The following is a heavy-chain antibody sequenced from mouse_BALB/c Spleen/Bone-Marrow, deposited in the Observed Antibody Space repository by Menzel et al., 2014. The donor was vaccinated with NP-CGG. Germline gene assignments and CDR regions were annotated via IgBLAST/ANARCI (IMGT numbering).Heavy chain of an antibody. CDR1: GYAFTTYV. CDR3: ARSVGDYSPMDY. CDR2: INPDNDGT. J-gene: IGHJ4*01. V-gene: IGHV1-14*01. Sequence: VQLQQSGPELVKPGTSVKMSCKASGYAFTTYVIQWVKQKPGQGLEWIGDINPDNDGTNYNEKFKAKATLTSDKSSSTAYMELSSLTSDDSAVYFCARSVGDYSPMDYWGQGTSVTVSS. D-gene: IGHD2-4*01.